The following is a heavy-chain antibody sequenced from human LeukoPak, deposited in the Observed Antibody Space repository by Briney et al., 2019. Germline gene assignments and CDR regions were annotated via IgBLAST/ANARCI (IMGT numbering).Heavy chain of an antibody. CDR2: IYYSGST. CDR1: GGSISSYY. Sequence: SETLSLTCTVSGGSISSYYWSWIRQPPGKGLEWIGYIYYSGSTNYNPSLKSRVTISVDTSKNQFSLKLSSVTAADTAVYYCARESTTGTTVGYYGMDVWGKGTTVTVSS. CDR3: ARESTTGTTVGYYGMDV. V-gene: IGHV4-59*12. D-gene: IGHD1-1*01. J-gene: IGHJ6*04.